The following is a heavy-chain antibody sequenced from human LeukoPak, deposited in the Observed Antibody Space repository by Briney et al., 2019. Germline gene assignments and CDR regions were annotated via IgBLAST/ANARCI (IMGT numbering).Heavy chain of an antibody. J-gene: IGHJ3*02. CDR1: GGTFSSYA. D-gene: IGHD2-15*01. V-gene: IGHV1-69*06. CDR3: AREGMDIVVVVATMGAFDI. CDR2: IIPIFGTA. Sequence: SVKVSCKASGGTFSSYAISWVRQAPGQGLEWMGGIIPIFGTANYAQKFQGRVAITADKSTSTAYMELSSLRSEDTAVYYCAREGMDIVVVVATMGAFDIWGQGTMVTVSS.